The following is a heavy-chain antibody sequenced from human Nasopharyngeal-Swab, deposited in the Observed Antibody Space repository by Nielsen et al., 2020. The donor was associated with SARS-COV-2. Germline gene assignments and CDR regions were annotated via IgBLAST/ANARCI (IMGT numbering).Heavy chain of an antibody. J-gene: IGHJ4*02. V-gene: IGHV5-51*01. Sequence: GGSLRLSCKGSGYNFNTYWTGWVRQMPGKGLEWVAIIHPYDSATRYSPSLQGQVTISADKSISTAYLQWSSLKASDTAMYYCARYPTMVRGVLDYWGQGTLVTVSS. D-gene: IGHD3-10*01. CDR2: IHPYDSAT. CDR3: ARYPTMVRGVLDY. CDR1: GYNFNTYW.